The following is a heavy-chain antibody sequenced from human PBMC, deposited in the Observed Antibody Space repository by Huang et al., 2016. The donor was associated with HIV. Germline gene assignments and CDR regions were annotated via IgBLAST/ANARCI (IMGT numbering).Heavy chain of an antibody. J-gene: IGHJ4*02. V-gene: IGHV1-69*01. Sequence: QVQLEQSGPAVRKPGSSVKVSCQASGGSFSDQIIRWVRQAPGQRFEWVGGSSPRCRAPADAQEFKGRVTMTADESTATIYMELNSLTSEDTAVYYCAMSLRYQYDSRSYWGRYFDYWGQGTLVTVSS. CDR1: GGSFSDQI. CDR3: AMSLRYQYDSRSYWGRYFDY. D-gene: IGHD3-16*01. CDR2: SSPRCRAP.